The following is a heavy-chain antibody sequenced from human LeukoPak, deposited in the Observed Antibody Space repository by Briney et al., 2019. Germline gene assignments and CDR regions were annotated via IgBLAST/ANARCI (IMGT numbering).Heavy chain of an antibody. V-gene: IGHV3-7*01. Sequence: GGSLRLSCAASGFTFSSYWMSWVRQAPGKGLEWVAYMNQDGDKKSYVDSVKGRFTISRDNAKTSLSLQMNSLRAEDTAVYYCTNATNIDYWGQGTLVTVSS. J-gene: IGHJ4*02. CDR1: GFTFSSYW. CDR2: MNQDGDKK. CDR3: TNATNIDY.